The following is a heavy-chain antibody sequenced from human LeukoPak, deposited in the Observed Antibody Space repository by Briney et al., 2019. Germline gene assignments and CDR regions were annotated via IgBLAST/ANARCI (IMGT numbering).Heavy chain of an antibody. CDR1: GGSSSGYY. J-gene: IGHJ4*02. CDR3: ARQVEVAGTCYYFDY. V-gene: IGHV4-34*01. CDR2: INHSGST. D-gene: IGHD6-19*01. Sequence: SETLSLTCAVYGGSSSGYYWSWIRQPPGRGLEWIGEINHSGSTKSNPSLKSRVTISVDTSKNQFSLNLSSMTAADTAVYYCARQVEVAGTCYYFDYWDQGTLVTVSS.